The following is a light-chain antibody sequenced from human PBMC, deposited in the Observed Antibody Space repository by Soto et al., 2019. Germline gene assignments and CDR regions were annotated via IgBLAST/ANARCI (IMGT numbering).Light chain of an antibody. V-gene: IGKV1-39*01. J-gene: IGKJ1*01. CDR3: QQSYSTSWT. CDR1: QSIRSY. Sequence: DIQMTQSPSSLSASVGDRVTITCRASQSIRSYLNWYQQKPGKAPNLLIYGASSLQSGVPSRFSGSGSGTDFTLTISTLQPEDSATYYCQQSYSTSWTFGQGTKVEIK. CDR2: GAS.